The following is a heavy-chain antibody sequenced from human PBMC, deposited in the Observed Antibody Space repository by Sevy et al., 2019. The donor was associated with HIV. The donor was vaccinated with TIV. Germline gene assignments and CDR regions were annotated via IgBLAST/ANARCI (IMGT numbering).Heavy chain of an antibody. V-gene: IGHV3-30*18. D-gene: IGHD2-2*01. J-gene: IGHJ6*02. CDR3: AKGGGHCSSTSCPGYYYYGMDV. CDR2: ISYDGSNK. CDR1: GFTFSSYG. Sequence: SLKISCAASGFTFSSYGMHWVRQAPGKGLEWVAVISYDGSNKYYADSVKGRFTISRDNSKNTLYLQMNSLRAEDTAVYYGAKGGGHCSSTSCPGYYYYGMDVWGQGTTVTVSS.